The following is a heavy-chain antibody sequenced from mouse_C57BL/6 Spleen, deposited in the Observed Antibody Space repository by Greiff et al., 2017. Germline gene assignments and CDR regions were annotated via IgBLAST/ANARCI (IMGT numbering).Heavy chain of an antibody. J-gene: IGHJ4*01. CDR1: GYSFTGYY. D-gene: IGHD1-1*01. Sequence: EVQLVESGPELVKPGASVKISCKASGYSFTGYYMNWVKQSPEKSLEWIGEINPSTGGTTYNQKFKAKATLTVDKSSSTAYMQLKSLTSEDSAVYYCASFTTVVATEAMDYWGQGTSVTVSS. CDR2: INPSTGGT. V-gene: IGHV1-42*01. CDR3: ASFTTVVATEAMDY.